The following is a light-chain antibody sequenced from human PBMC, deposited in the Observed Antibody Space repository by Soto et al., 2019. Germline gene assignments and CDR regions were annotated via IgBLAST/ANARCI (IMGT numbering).Light chain of an antibody. CDR3: QQYNNWPPT. V-gene: IGKV3D-15*01. CDR1: QSVGAN. Sequence: EIVMTQSPATLSVSPGERATLSCGASQSVGANLARYQQKPGQAPRLLIYGASTRATGIPARFSGSGSGSEFTLTISSLQSEDFAVYYCQQYNNWPPTFGQGTKVEIK. CDR2: GAS. J-gene: IGKJ1*01.